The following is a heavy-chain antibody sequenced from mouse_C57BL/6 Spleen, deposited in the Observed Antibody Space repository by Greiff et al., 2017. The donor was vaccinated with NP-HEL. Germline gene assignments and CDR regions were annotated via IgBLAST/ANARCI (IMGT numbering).Heavy chain of an antibody. CDR2: ISNGGGST. CDR3: ARQGATVVATDAMDY. J-gene: IGHJ4*01. Sequence: EVQRVESGGGLVQPGGSLKLSCAASGFTFSDYYMYWVRQTPEKRLEWVAYISNGGGSTYYPDTVKGRFTISRDNAKNTLYLQMSRLKSEDTAMYYCARQGATVVATDAMDYWGQGTSVTVSS. D-gene: IGHD1-1*01. V-gene: IGHV5-12*01. CDR1: GFTFSDYY.